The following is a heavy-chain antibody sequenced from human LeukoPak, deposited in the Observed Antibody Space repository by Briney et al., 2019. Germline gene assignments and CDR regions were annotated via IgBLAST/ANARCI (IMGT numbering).Heavy chain of an antibody. J-gene: IGHJ4*02. V-gene: IGHV1-18*01. CDR1: GYTFTSYG. CDR3: ARDRRYYDFWSGYYNDY. CDR2: MSAYNGNT. D-gene: IGHD3-3*01. Sequence: GASVKVSCKASGYTFTSYGISWVRQAPGQGLEWMGWMSAYNGNTNYAQKLQGRVTMTTDTSTSTAYMELRSLRSDDTAVYYCARDRRYYDFWSGYYNDYWGQGTLVTVSS.